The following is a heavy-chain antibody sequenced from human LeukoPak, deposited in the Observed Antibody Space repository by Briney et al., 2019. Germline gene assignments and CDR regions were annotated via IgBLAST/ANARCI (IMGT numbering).Heavy chain of an antibody. Sequence: SETLSLTCAVYGGSFSGYYWSWIRQPPGKGLEWIGEINHSGSTNYNPSLKSRVPISVDTSKNQFSLKLSSVTAADTAVYYCARRYYYYMDVWGKGTTVTVSS. V-gene: IGHV4-34*01. CDR1: GGSFSGYY. J-gene: IGHJ6*03. CDR3: ARRYYYYMDV. CDR2: INHSGST.